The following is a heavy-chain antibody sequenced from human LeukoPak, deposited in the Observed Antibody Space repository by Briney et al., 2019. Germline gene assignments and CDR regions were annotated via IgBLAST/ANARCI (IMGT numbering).Heavy chain of an antibody. D-gene: IGHD6-19*01. CDR2: ISGSGGSK. J-gene: IGHJ4*02. Sequence: GGSLRLSCAASGFTFRNYAMNWVRQAPGKGLEWVSAISGSGGSKYYADSVKGRFTISRDNSKNTLYLQMNSLRAEDTAVYYCAKDGSGSSFDYWGQGTLVTVSS. V-gene: IGHV3-23*01. CDR1: GFTFRNYA. CDR3: AKDGSGSSFDY.